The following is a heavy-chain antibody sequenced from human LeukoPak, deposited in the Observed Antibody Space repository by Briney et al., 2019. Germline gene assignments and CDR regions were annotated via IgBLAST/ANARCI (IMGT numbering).Heavy chain of an antibody. D-gene: IGHD3/OR15-3a*01. V-gene: IGHV1-2*02. J-gene: IGHJ4*02. CDR3: AKVSPEGLYYFDY. Sequence: ASVKVSCKASGYTFTGYYMHWVRQAPGQGLEWMGWINPNSGGTNYAQKFQGRVTMTRDTSISTAYMELSRLRADDTAVYYCAKVSPEGLYYFDYWGQGTLVTVSS. CDR1: GYTFTGYY. CDR2: INPNSGGT.